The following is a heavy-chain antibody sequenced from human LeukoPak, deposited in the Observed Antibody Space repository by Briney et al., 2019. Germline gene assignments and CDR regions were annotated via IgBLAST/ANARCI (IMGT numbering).Heavy chain of an antibody. CDR1: VASISSDH. V-gene: IGHV4-59*01. CDR2: VDYNGAT. Sequence: SETLSLTCAVSVASISSDHWNCIRQLPGKGLECIGNVDYNGATKYNPPLQSRITISLDTSNNQFSLTLTSVTAADPALYFCTRGYYEAFDYWGQGRLVTVSS. D-gene: IGHD3-16*01. J-gene: IGHJ4*02. CDR3: TRGYYEAFDY.